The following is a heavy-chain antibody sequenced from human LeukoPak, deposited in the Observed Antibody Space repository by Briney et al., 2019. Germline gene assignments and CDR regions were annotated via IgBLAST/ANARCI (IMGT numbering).Heavy chain of an antibody. V-gene: IGHV3-73*01. CDR1: GFTFSGST. J-gene: IGHJ4*02. D-gene: IGHD3-22*01. CDR3: TTDVYYDSSGYYPYYFDY. CDR2: IRSKANSYAT. Sequence: GGSLRLSCAASGFTFSGSTMHWVRQASGKGLEWVGRIRSKANSYATAYAASVKGRFTISRDDSKNTLYLQMNSLKTEDTAVYYCTTDVYYDSSGYYPYYFDYWSQGTLVTVSS.